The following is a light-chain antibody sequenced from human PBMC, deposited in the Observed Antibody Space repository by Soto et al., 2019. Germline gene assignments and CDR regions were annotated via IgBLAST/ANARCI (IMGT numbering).Light chain of an antibody. Sequence: DIQMTQSPSTLSASVGDRVTITCRASQTIDSWLAWYQQRPGKPPNLLIYKASTLASGVPSRFSGSGSGTDFTLTISSLQPEDFATYFCQQSYTTPVYSFGQGTKVDIK. J-gene: IGKJ2*01. CDR3: QQSYTTPVYS. CDR1: QTIDSW. CDR2: KAS. V-gene: IGKV1-5*03.